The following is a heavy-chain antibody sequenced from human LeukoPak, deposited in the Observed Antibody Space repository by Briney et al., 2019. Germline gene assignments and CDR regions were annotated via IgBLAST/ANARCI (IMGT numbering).Heavy chain of an antibody. CDR3: ARYPRGAAAGNFDY. CDR2: INHSGTS. V-gene: IGHV4-34*01. J-gene: IGHJ4*02. Sequence: SETLSLTCAVQRGSLSGSFWTWIRQPPGKGLEWIGEINHSGTSNYNPSLKSRVTISVDTSKNQFSLKLSSVTAADTAVYYCARYPRGAAAGNFDYWGQGTLVTVSS. D-gene: IGHD6-13*01. CDR1: RGSLSGSF.